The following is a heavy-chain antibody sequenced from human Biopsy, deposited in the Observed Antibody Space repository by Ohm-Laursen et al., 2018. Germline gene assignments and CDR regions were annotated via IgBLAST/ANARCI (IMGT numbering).Heavy chain of an antibody. Sequence: SDTLSLTWTVSGGSISSDYWSWIRQTPGKGLEWIGNIYYDGITYYNPSLKSRVAMSVDTSKNQFSLRLTSVTAADTAVYYCARVAGGYAYYYGMDVWGQGTTVIVSS. D-gene: IGHD5-12*01. CDR1: GGSISSDY. V-gene: IGHV4-59*04. CDR3: ARVAGGYAYYYGMDV. J-gene: IGHJ6*02. CDR2: IYYDGIT.